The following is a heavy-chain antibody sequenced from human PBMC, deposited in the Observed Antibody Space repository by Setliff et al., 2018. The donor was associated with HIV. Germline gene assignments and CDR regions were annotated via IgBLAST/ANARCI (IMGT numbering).Heavy chain of an antibody. J-gene: IGHJ4*02. CDR2: IIPMFGTT. V-gene: IGHV1-69*13. D-gene: IGHD5-12*01. CDR1: EYTFTGYY. Sequence: GASVKVSCKASEYTFTGYYIHWVRQAPGHGLEWMGGIIPMFGTTNYAQKLQGRVTLSADESTSTAYMQLSSLTSEDTAVYYCARGRWLQSFDYWGQGTLVTV. CDR3: ARGRWLQSFDY.